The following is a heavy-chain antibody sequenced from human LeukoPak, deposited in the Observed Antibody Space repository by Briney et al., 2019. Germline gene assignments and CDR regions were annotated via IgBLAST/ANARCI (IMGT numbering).Heavy chain of an antibody. V-gene: IGHV4-31*03. CDR3: ARGVVSPYGMDV. Sequence: SQTLSLTCTVSGGSISSGGYYWSWIRQHPGKGLEWIGYIYYSGSTYYNPSLKSRVTISVDTSKNQFSLKLSSVTAADTAVYYCARGVVSPYGMDVWGQGTTVTVSS. CDR2: IYYSGST. J-gene: IGHJ6*02. D-gene: IGHD2-2*01. CDR1: GGSISSGGYY.